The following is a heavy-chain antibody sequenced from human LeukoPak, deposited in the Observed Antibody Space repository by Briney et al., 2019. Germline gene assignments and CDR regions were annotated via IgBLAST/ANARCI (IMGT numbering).Heavy chain of an antibody. D-gene: IGHD6-13*01. CDR2: ISSSGSTI. J-gene: IGHJ4*02. Sequence: GGSLRLSCAASGFTLSSYSMNWVREAPGKGLEWVSYISSSGSTIYYADSVKGRFTISRDNAKNSLYLQMNSLRAEDTAVYYCARVKTRQQLAFDYWGQGTLVTVSS. CDR3: ARVKTRQQLAFDY. V-gene: IGHV3-48*03. CDR1: GFTLSSYS.